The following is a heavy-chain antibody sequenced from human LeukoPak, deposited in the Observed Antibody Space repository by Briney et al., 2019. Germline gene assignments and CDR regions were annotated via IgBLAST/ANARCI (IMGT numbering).Heavy chain of an antibody. Sequence: SVKVSCKASGGTFSSYAISWVRQAPGQGLEWMGGIIPIFGTANYAQKFQGRVTITADESTSTAYMELSSLRSEDTAVYYCARADSGYDHYYYYMDVWGKGTTVTVSS. V-gene: IGHV1-69*13. CDR2: IIPIFGTA. CDR3: ARADSGYDHYYYYMDV. CDR1: GGTFSSYA. D-gene: IGHD5-12*01. J-gene: IGHJ6*03.